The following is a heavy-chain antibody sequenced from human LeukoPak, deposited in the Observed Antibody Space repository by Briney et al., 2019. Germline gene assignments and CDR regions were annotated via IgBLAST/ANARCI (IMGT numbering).Heavy chain of an antibody. D-gene: IGHD3-16*02. V-gene: IGHV4-61*01. J-gene: IGHJ6*03. CDR2: IYYNGST. CDR3: ARGSGGAMVSYYHNYYMDV. Sequence: PSQTLSLTCTVSGGSISSGSYYWSWIRQPPGKALEWIGYIYYNGSTNYNPSLISRVTISVDTSKNQFSLKVSSVTAADTAVYYCARGSGGAMVSYYHNYYMDVWGKGTTVTISS. CDR1: GGSISSGSYY.